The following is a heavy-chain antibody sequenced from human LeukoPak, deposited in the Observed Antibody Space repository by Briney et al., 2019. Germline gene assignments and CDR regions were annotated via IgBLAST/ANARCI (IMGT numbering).Heavy chain of an antibody. CDR2: INIVNNAI. V-gene: IGHV3-48*04. CDR1: GFTFSSYS. CDR3: ARDSGEGGTFDY. D-gene: IGHD1-26*01. J-gene: IGHJ4*02. Sequence: PGGSLRLSCAASGFTFSSYSMYWVRQAPGKGLEWVSHINIVNNAIYYSDSVKGRFTISRDNAKNSPYLQMNSLRAEDTAVFYCARDSGEGGTFDYWGQGTLVSVSS.